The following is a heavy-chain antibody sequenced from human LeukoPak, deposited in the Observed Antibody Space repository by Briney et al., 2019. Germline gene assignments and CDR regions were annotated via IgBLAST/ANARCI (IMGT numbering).Heavy chain of an antibody. V-gene: IGHV4-34*01. CDR3: ARLTRIWWPLGKGLDY. Sequence: ASETLSLTCAVYGGSFSGYYWSWIRQPPGKGLEWIGEINHSGSTKYNPSLKSRVTISVDTSKNQFSLKLSSVTAADTAVYHCARLTRIWWPLGKGLDYWGQGTLVAVSS. D-gene: IGHD5-12*01. CDR2: INHSGST. J-gene: IGHJ4*02. CDR1: GGSFSGYY.